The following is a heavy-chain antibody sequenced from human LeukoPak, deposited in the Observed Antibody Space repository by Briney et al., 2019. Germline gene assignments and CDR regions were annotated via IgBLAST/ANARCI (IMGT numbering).Heavy chain of an antibody. CDR1: GGSFSGYY. V-gene: IGHV4-34*01. D-gene: IGHD3-9*01. J-gene: IGHJ4*02. Sequence: SETLSLTCAVYGGSFSGYYWSWIRQPPGKGLEWIGEINHSGGTNYNPSLKSRVTISVDTSKNQFSLKLSSVTAADTAVYYCARVGYYDIPFDYWGQGTLVTVSS. CDR2: INHSGGT. CDR3: ARVGYYDIPFDY.